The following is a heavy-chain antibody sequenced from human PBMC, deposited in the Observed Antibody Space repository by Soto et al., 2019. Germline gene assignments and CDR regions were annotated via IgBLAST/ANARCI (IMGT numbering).Heavy chain of an antibody. D-gene: IGHD3-22*01. CDR3: ARGDDDSSGYYWGVSGNAEYFQH. V-gene: IGHV1-46*01. Sequence: QVQLVQSGAEVKKPGASVKVSCKASGYTFTSYYMHWVRQAPGQGLEWMGIINPSGGSTSYAQKFQGRVTMTRDTSTNTVYMELSSLRSEDTAVYYCARGDDDSSGYYWGVSGNAEYFQHWGQGTLVTVSS. J-gene: IGHJ1*01. CDR1: GYTFTSYY. CDR2: INPSGGST.